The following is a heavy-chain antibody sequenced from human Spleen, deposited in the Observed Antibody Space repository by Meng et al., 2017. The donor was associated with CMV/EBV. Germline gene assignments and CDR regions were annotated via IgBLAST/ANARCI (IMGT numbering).Heavy chain of an antibody. CDR3: ARGRYCSSTSCYTGWFDP. J-gene: IGHJ5*02. Sequence: SFSGYYWRWIRQPPGKGLEWIGEINHSGSTNYNPSLKSRVTISVDTSKNQFSLKLSSVTAADTAVYYCARGRYCSSTSCYTGWFDPWGQGTLVTVSS. V-gene: IGHV4-34*01. CDR2: INHSGST. CDR1: SFSGYY. D-gene: IGHD2-2*02.